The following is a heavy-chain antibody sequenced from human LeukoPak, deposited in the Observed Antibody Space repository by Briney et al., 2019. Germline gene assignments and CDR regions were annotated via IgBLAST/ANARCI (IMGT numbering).Heavy chain of an antibody. Sequence: GGSLRLSCAASGFTFSSYAMSWVRQAPGKGLEWVSTVSTSPGNTYYADSVKGRFTISRDNSKNTQYLQMNSLRAEDTAVYYCAKAPYSTGMDVWGLGTTVTVSS. D-gene: IGHD6-13*01. J-gene: IGHJ6*02. CDR3: AKAPYSTGMDV. CDR2: VSTSPGNT. V-gene: IGHV3-23*01. CDR1: GFTFSSYA.